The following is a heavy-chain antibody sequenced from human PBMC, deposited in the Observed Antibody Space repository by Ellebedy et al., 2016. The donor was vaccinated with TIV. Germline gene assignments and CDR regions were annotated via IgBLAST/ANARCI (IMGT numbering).Heavy chain of an antibody. CDR2: ISGSGGST. J-gene: IGHJ4*02. Sequence: LSLTCAASGFTFSSYAMSWVRQAPGKGLEWVSAISGSGGSTYYADSVQGRFTISRDNSKKTLYLQMNSLRVEDTAVYYCARDGTVNTPTYFDYWGQGTLVTVSS. CDR1: GFTFSSYA. V-gene: IGHV3-23*01. CDR3: ARDGTVNTPTYFDY. D-gene: IGHD4-11*01.